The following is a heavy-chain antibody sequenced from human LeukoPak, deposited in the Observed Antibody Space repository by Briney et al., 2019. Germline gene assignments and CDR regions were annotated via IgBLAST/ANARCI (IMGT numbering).Heavy chain of an antibody. D-gene: IGHD3-10*01. CDR1: GFTFSSYS. CDR3: ARDRFLGSYYGSGSPGVFDI. V-gene: IGHV3-48*01. CDR2: ISSSSSPI. Sequence: PGGSLRLSCAASGFTFSSYSMDWVRQAPGKGLEWVSYISSSSSPIYYADSVKGRFAISRDNAKNSLYLQMNSLRAEDTAVYYCARDRFLGSYYGSGSPGVFDIWGQGTMVTVSS. J-gene: IGHJ3*02.